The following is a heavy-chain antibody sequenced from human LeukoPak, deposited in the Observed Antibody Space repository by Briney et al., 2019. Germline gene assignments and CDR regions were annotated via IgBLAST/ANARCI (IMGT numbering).Heavy chain of an antibody. CDR2: ISAYNGNT. D-gene: IGHD6-13*01. Sequence: ASVKVSCKASGYTFTSYGISWVRQAPGQGPEWMGWISAYNGNTNYAQKLQGRVTMTTDTSTSTAYMELRSLRSDDTAVYYCATDIAAAGPNASDYWGQGTLVTVSS. V-gene: IGHV1-18*01. J-gene: IGHJ4*02. CDR3: ATDIAAAGPNASDY. CDR1: GYTFTSYG.